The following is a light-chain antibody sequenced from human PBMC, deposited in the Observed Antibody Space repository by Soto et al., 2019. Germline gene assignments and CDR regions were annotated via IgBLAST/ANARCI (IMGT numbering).Light chain of an antibody. CDR1: SSDVGAYNY. CDR2: EVT. CDR3: SSFASSNTWV. Sequence: QSALTQPPCASGSLGQSVTISCTGTSSDVGAYNYVSWYQQHAGKAPKLVIYEVTKRPSGVPDRFSGSKSANTASLTVSGLQAEDEADYYCSSFASSNTWVFGGGTKLTGL. J-gene: IGLJ3*02. V-gene: IGLV2-8*01.